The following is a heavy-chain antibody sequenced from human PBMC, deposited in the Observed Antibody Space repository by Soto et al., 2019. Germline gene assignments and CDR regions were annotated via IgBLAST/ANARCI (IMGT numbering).Heavy chain of an antibody. CDR1: GGSVSSGNYY. CDR3: AGMPVTTTNWLDP. V-gene: IGHV4-61*01. J-gene: IGHJ5*02. CDR2: IYYTGRT. D-gene: IGHD3-22*01. Sequence: SETLSLTCTVSGGSVSSGNYYWSWIRQPPGKGLDWIGYIYYTGRTNYNPSLKSRVTMSLDTSKNQFSLKLDSVTAADTAIYYCAGMPVTTTNWLDPWGKGTLVTVS.